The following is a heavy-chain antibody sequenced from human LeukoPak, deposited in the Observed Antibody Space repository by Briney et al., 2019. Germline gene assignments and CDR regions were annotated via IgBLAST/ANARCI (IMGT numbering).Heavy chain of an antibody. CDR3: ATLGYSSGWLEVEPFDY. CDR2: INSDGSST. J-gene: IGHJ4*02. Sequence: GGSLRLPCAASGFTFSSYWMHWVRQAPGKGLVWVSRINSDGSSTSYADSVKGRFTISRDNAKNTLYLQMNSLRAEDTAVYYCATLGYSSGWLEVEPFDYWGQGTLVTVSS. V-gene: IGHV3-74*01. D-gene: IGHD6-19*01. CDR1: GFTFSSYW.